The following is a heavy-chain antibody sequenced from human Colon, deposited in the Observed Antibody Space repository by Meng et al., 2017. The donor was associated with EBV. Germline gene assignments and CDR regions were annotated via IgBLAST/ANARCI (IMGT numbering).Heavy chain of an antibody. Sequence: QVQLQQWGAGLLKPSENLSLTCAGYGGSFSGYYWTWIRQPPGKGLEWIGEINHSGSTNYNPSLKSRVTISVDTSKNQFSLKLSSVTAADTAVYYCARGLARFRELLSINWFDPWGQGTLVTVSS. CDR3: ARGLARFRELLSINWFDP. CDR1: GGSFSGYY. D-gene: IGHD3-10*01. J-gene: IGHJ5*02. CDR2: INHSGST. V-gene: IGHV4-34*02.